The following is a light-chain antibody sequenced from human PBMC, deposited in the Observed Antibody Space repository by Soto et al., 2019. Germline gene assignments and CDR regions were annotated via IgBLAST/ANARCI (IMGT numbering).Light chain of an antibody. CDR1: QSISSY. CDR2: AAS. J-gene: IGKJ1*01. CDR3: QQSYSTPQT. V-gene: IGKV1-39*01. Sequence: QSPSSLSVSVGDRVTITCRASQSISSYLNWYQQKPGKAPKLLIYAASSLQSGVPSRFSGSGSGTDFTLTISSLQPEDFATYYCQQSYSTPQTFGQGTKVDIK.